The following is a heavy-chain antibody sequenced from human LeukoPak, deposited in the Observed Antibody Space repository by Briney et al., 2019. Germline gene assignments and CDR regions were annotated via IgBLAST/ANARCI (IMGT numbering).Heavy chain of an antibody. CDR1: GFTFSSYG. J-gene: IGHJ4*02. CDR3: ARDTSTYYYDSSGYYYDY. D-gene: IGHD3-22*01. Sequence: GGSLRLSCAASGFTFSSYGMHWVRQAPGKGLEWVAVIWYDGSNKYYADSVKGRFTISRDNSKNTLYLQMSSLRAEDTAVYYCARDTSTYYYDSSGYYYDYWGQGTLVTVSS. CDR2: IWYDGSNK. V-gene: IGHV3-33*01.